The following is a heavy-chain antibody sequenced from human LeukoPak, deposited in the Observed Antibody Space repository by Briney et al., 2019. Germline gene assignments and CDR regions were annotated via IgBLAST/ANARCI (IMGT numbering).Heavy chain of an antibody. Sequence: GASVKVSCKVSGYTLTELSMHWVRQAPGKGLEWMGGFDPEDGETIYAQKFQGRVTMTRDTSISTAYMELSRLRSDDTAVYYCARDQSGSYFPYYYYMDVWGKGTTVTVSS. CDR3: ARDQSGSYFPYYYYMDV. V-gene: IGHV1-24*01. D-gene: IGHD1-26*01. CDR1: GYTLTELS. CDR2: FDPEDGET. J-gene: IGHJ6*03.